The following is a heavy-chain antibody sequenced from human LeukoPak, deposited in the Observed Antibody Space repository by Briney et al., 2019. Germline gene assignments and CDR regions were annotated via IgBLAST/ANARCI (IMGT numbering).Heavy chain of an antibody. CDR3: ARKPIFYDSGRHWYYFDE. J-gene: IGHJ4*02. V-gene: IGHV4-39*01. D-gene: IGHD3-10*01. CDR2: IYYIGGT. CDR1: GGSICSSNSY. Sequence: SETLSLTCSVSGGSICSSNSYWGWTRQPPGKGLEWIGRIYYIGGTYNNPSLKSRVTISVDTSKNQFSLELSSVSAADTAVYFCARKPIFYDSGRHWYYFDEWGQGTLVTVSS.